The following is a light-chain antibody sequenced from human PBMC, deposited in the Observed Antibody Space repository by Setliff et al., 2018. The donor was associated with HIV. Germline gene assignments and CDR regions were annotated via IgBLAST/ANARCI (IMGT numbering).Light chain of an antibody. CDR2: DAS. CDR1: QSVSSSS. J-gene: IGKJ3*01. V-gene: IGKV3D-20*01. CDR3: QQYDSSPLFT. Sequence: EIVLTQSPVILSLSPGERATLSCGASQSVSSSSLAWYQQKPGLAPRLLIYDASSRATGIPDRFSGSGSGTDFTLTISRLEPEDFAVYYCQQYDSSPLFTFGPGTKVDIK.